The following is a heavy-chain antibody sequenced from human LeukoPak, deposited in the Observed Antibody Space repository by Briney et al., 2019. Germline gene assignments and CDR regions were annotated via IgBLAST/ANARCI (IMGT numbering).Heavy chain of an antibody. V-gene: IGHV1-18*01. CDR2: ISAYNGNT. D-gene: IGHD3-10*01. J-gene: IGHJ5*02. Sequence: ASVKASCKASGYTFTNYGINWVRQAPGQGLEWMGWISAYNGNTNYAQKLQGRVTMTTDTSTNTAYMDLRRLRSDDTAVYYCARSNRRVNFGDPNWLDPWGQGTLVTVSS. CDR1: GYTFTNYG. CDR3: ARSNRRVNFGDPNWLDP.